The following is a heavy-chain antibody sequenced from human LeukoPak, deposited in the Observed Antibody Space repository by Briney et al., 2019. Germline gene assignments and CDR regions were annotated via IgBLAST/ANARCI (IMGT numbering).Heavy chain of an antibody. CDR3: AGDPRVLIAVAGTIDP. Sequence: ASVKVSCKASGYTFTSYGISWVRQAPGQGLEWMGWISAYNGNTNYAQKLQGRVTMTTDTSTSTAYMELRSLRSDDTAVYYCAGDPRVLIAVAGTIDPWGQGTLVTVSS. J-gene: IGHJ5*02. CDR1: GYTFTSYG. CDR2: ISAYNGNT. V-gene: IGHV1-18*01. D-gene: IGHD6-19*01.